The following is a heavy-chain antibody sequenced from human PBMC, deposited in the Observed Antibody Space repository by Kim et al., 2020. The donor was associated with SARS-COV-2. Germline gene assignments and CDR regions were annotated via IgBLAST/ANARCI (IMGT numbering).Heavy chain of an antibody. CDR1: GFTFSNAW. V-gene: IGHV3-15*01. D-gene: IGHD5-18*01. J-gene: IGHJ6*02. CDR3: TTEFAAMAGGYYYYGMGV. Sequence: GGSLRLSCAASGFTFSNAWMSWVRQAPGRGLEWVGRIKSKTDGGTTDYAAPVKGRFTISRDDSKNTLYLQMNSLKTEDTAVYYCTTEFAAMAGGYYYYGMGVWGQGTTVTVS. CDR2: IKSKTDGGTT.